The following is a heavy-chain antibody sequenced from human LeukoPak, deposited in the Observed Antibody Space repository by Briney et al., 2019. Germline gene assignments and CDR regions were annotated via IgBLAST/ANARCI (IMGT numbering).Heavy chain of an antibody. CDR1: GFTFSDHY. D-gene: IGHD1-26*01. Sequence: GGSLRLSCAASGFTFSDHYMDWVRQAPGKGLEWVGRTRNKANSYTTEYAASVKGRFTISRDDSKNSLYLQMNSLKTEDTAVYYCARAVGATHYFDYWGQGTLVTVSS. CDR2: TRNKANSYTT. V-gene: IGHV3-72*01. CDR3: ARAVGATHYFDY. J-gene: IGHJ4*02.